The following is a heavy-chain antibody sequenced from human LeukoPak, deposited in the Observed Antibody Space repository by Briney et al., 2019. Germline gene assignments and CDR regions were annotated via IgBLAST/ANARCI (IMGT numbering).Heavy chain of an antibody. CDR1: GGSISSYY. Sequence: PSETLSLTCTVSGGSISSYYWSWIRQPAGKGLEWIGRIYTSGSTNYNPSLKSRVTMSVDTSKNQFSLKLSSVTAADTAVYYCARHGPADSRSYPLDYWGQGTLVTVSS. CDR2: IYTSGST. V-gene: IGHV4-4*07. D-gene: IGHD3-10*01. CDR3: ARHGPADSRSYPLDY. J-gene: IGHJ4*02.